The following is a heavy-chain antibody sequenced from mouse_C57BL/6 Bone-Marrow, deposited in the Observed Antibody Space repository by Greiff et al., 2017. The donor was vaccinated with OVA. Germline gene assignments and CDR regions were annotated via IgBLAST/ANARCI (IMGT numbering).Heavy chain of an antibody. CDR2: IYPGDGDT. V-gene: IGHV1-80*01. D-gene: IGHD4-1*01. J-gene: IGHJ2*01. CDR3: AGGNWVYYFDY. CDR1: GYTFTGYW. Sequence: QVQLKESGAELMKPGASVKLSCKATGYTFTGYWIEWVKQRPGHGLEWIGQIYPGDGDTNYNGKFKGKATLTADKSSSTAYMQLSSLTSEDSAVYFCAGGNWVYYFDYWGQGTTLTVSS.